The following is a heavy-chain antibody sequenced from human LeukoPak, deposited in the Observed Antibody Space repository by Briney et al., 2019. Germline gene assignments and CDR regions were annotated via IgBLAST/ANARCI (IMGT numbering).Heavy chain of an antibody. J-gene: IGHJ4*02. Sequence: SETLSLTCAVYGGSFSGYYWSWIRQPPGKGLEWIGEINHSGSTNYNPSLKSRVTISVGTSKNQFSLKLSSVTAADTAVYYCAREKSTVTTDFDYWGQGTLVTVSS. CDR2: INHSGST. D-gene: IGHD4-17*01. CDR1: GGSFSGYY. CDR3: AREKSTVTTDFDY. V-gene: IGHV4-34*01.